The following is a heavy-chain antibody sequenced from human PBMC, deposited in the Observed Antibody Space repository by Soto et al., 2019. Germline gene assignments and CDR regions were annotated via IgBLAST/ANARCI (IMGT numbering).Heavy chain of an antibody. D-gene: IGHD2-15*01. V-gene: IGHV3-15*07. CDR1: GFTFSSYA. CDR2: IKSKTDGGTT. CDR3: TTEGLVCSGGSCRGETDY. Sequence: GGSLRLSCAASGFTFSSYAMHWVRQAPGKGLEWVGRIKSKTDGGTTDYAAPVKGRFTISRDDSKNTLYLQMNSLKTEDTAVYYCTTEGLVCSGGSCRGETDYWGQGTLVTVSS. J-gene: IGHJ4*02.